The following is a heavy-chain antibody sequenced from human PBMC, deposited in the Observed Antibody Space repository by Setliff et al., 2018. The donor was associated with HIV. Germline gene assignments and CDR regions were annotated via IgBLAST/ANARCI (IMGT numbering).Heavy chain of an antibody. D-gene: IGHD1-26*01. CDR2: ISSTSNYR. CDR3: AREWELLGDNDAFDI. Sequence: PGGSLRLSCAASGFTFSSYSMNWVRQAPGKGLEWVSSISSTSNYRYYADSMKGRFTISRDNAKNSLYLQMNSLRAEDTAVYYCAREWELLGDNDAFDIWGQGTMVTVSS. J-gene: IGHJ3*02. CDR1: GFTFSSYS. V-gene: IGHV3-21*01.